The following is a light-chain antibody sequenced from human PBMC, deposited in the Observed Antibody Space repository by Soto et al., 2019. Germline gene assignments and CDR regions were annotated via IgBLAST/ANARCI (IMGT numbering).Light chain of an antibody. Sequence: QSALTQPASVSGSPGQSITISCTGTSSDVGGYNYVSWYQQHPGKAPKLMIYEVSNRPSGVSNRFSGSKSGNTASLTISGLQAEDEADYYCISYTSSRTRVFGGGTKVTVL. J-gene: IGLJ3*02. V-gene: IGLV2-14*01. CDR2: EVS. CDR3: ISYTSSRTRV. CDR1: SSDVGGYNY.